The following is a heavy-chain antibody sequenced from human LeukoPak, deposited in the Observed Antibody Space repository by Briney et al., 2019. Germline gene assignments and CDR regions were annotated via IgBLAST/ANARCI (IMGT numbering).Heavy chain of an antibody. J-gene: IGHJ5*02. Sequence: GALVKVSCKASGYTFTGYYMHWVRQAPGQGLEWMGWINPNSGGTNYAQKFQGRVTMTRDTSISTAYMELSRLRSDDTAVYYCARDLYYYDSSGSDPWGQGTLVTVSS. CDR2: INPNSGGT. CDR1: GYTFTGYY. CDR3: ARDLYYYDSSGSDP. D-gene: IGHD3-22*01. V-gene: IGHV1-2*02.